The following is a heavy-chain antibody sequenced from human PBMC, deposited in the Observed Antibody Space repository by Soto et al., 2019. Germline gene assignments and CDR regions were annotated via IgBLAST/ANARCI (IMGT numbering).Heavy chain of an antibody. CDR3: ASLDTARVETAGY. CDR2: IKQGGTET. D-gene: IGHD5-18*01. J-gene: IGHJ4*02. CDR1: GLSLSNIW. Sequence: PGGSLRLSCVGSGLSLSNIWTSWVRQAPGKGLEWVANIKQGGTETYYVDSVKGRFTISKDHAKNLLYLQMNSLSVEDTALYYCASLDTARVETAGYWGQGTLVTVSS. V-gene: IGHV3-7*01.